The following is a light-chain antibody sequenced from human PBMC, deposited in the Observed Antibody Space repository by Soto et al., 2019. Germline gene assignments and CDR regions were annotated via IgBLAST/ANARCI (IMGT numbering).Light chain of an antibody. CDR2: EAS. CDR3: QQYNKYSWK. Sequence: DIQMTQSPSTLSASVVDSVTITFRASQNIRNWLAWYQQKPGKAPNPLIYEASSLESGVPSRFGGSRSGTEFTLTISSLQPEDFATYYCQQYNKYSWKCGQGTKGDI. V-gene: IGKV1-5*03. CDR1: QNIRNW. J-gene: IGKJ1*01.